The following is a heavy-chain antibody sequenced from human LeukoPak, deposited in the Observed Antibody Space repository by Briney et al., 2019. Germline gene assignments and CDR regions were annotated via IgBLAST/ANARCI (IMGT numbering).Heavy chain of an antibody. CDR3: ARGTTEGFDP. D-gene: IGHD1/OR15-1a*01. J-gene: IGHJ5*02. CDR2: INPSGGST. V-gene: IGHV1-46*01. Sequence: ASVKVSCTASGYTFTTYYMHWVRQAPGQGLEWMGIINPSGGSTTYAQNFQGRVTMTRDTSTSTVYMELSSLRSDDTAVYYCARGTTEGFDPWGQGTLVTVSS. CDR1: GYTFTTYY.